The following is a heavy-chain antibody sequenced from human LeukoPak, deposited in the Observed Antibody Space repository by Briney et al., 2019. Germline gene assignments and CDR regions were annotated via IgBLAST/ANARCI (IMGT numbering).Heavy chain of an antibody. Sequence: SETLSLTCAVYGGSFSGYYWSWIRQPPGKGLEWIGEINHSGSTNYNPSLKSRVTISVDTSKNQFSLKLSSVTAADTAVYYCARSLGYCTTTSCPRVWFDPWGQGTLVTVSS. J-gene: IGHJ5*02. CDR3: ARSLGYCTTTSCPRVWFDP. CDR2: INHSGST. CDR1: GGSFSGYY. V-gene: IGHV4-34*01. D-gene: IGHD2-2*01.